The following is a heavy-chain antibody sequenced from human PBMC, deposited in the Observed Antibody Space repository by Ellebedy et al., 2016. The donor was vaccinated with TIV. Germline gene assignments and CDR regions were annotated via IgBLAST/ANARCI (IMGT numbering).Heavy chain of an antibody. Sequence: GESLKISCGASGFTFRNYGMNWVRQAPGKGLEWVAAISFDGRNKNYADSVKGRFTISRDNSKNTLYLQLTSLRAEDTAVYYSAKDHDYGDNYYYYGMDVWGQGTTVTVSS. CDR2: ISFDGRNK. J-gene: IGHJ6*02. CDR1: GFTFRNYG. V-gene: IGHV3-30*18. CDR3: AKDHDYGDNYYYYGMDV. D-gene: IGHD4-17*01.